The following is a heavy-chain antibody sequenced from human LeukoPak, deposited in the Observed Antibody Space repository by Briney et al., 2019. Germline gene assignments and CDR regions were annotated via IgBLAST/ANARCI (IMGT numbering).Heavy chain of an antibody. CDR2: INSDGSNT. J-gene: IGHJ4*02. D-gene: IGHD2-2*01. Sequence: GGSLRLSCAASGFTFSTYWMHWVRQAPGKGLVWVSRINSDGSNTSYADSVKGRFTISRDNAKNSLYLQMGSLRVEDTAVYYCARPIFRYCSSTSCHAFDNWGQGTLVTVSS. CDR1: GFTFSTYW. V-gene: IGHV3-74*01. CDR3: ARPIFRYCSSTSCHAFDN.